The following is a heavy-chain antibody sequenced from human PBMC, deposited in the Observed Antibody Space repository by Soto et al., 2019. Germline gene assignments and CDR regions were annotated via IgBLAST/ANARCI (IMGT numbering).Heavy chain of an antibody. D-gene: IGHD1-26*01. CDR3: AKDPGPAIVGATSYFDY. J-gene: IGHJ4*02. CDR1: GFTFSSYG. Sequence: PGGSLRLSCAASGFTFSSYGMHWVRQAPGKGLEWVAVTSYDGSNKYYADSVKGRFTISRDNSKNTLYLQMNSLRAEDTAVYYCAKDPGPAIVGATSYFDYWGQGTLVTVSS. V-gene: IGHV3-30*18. CDR2: TSYDGSNK.